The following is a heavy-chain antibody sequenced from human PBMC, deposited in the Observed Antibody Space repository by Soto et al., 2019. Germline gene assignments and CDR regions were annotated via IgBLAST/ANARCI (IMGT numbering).Heavy chain of an antibody. CDR2: ISYDGNNK. V-gene: IGHV3-30*03. D-gene: IGHD3-22*01. J-gene: IGHJ5*02. CDR3: AREYYDSSGYINWFDP. CDR1: ELTFSNYA. Sequence: GGSLRLSCAASELTFSNYAMHWVRQAPGKGLQWLAVISYDGNNKYYADSVEGRFTISRDNSKNTVYLQMNSLRAEDTAVYYCAREYYDSSGYINWFDPWGRGTLVTVSS.